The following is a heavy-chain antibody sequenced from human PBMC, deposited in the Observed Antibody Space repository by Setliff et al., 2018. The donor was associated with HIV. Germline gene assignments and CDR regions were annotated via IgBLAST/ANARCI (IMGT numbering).Heavy chain of an antibody. V-gene: IGHV5-51*01. CDR1: GYSFTTYW. D-gene: IGHD2-15*01. Sequence: GESLKISCKGSGYSFTTYWIGWVRQMPGKGLEWMGIIYPGDSDTRYSPSFQGQVTISADKSISTAYLQWGSLKASDTAMYYCATSPLGYCSGGSCSHYFDYWGPGTLVTVSS. CDR2: IYPGDSDT. CDR3: ATSPLGYCSGGSCSHYFDY. J-gene: IGHJ4*02.